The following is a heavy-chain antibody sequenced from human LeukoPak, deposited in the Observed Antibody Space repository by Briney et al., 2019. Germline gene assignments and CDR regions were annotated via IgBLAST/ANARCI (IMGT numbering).Heavy chain of an antibody. Sequence: GGTLRLSCAASGFTFSSYEMNWVRQAPGKGLECVSDISGSGGRTYYADSVKGRFTISRYNSKNTLYLQMNSLRAEDTAVYYCAKGVVVVPDVTHFDYWGQGTLVTVSS. CDR1: GFTFSSYE. D-gene: IGHD2-2*01. CDR2: ISGSGGRT. V-gene: IGHV3-23*01. CDR3: AKGVVVVPDVTHFDY. J-gene: IGHJ4*02.